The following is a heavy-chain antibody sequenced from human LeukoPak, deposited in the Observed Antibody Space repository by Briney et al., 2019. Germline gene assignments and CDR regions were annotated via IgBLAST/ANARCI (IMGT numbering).Heavy chain of an antibody. J-gene: IGHJ4*02. V-gene: IGHV3-21*01. D-gene: IGHD6-13*01. CDR2: ISSSSSYI. CDR3: ARLYSSSWHDY. Sequence: GGSLRLSCAASGFTFSSYSMNWVRQAPGKGLEWVSSISSSSSYIYYADSVKGRFTISRDNAKNSLYLQMNSLRTEDTAVYYCARLYSSSWHDYWGQGTLVTVSS. CDR1: GFTFSSYS.